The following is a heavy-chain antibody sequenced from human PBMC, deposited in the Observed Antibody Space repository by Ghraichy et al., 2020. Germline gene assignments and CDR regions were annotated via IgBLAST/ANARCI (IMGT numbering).Heavy chain of an antibody. CDR3: VKDLVGRDDF. D-gene: IGHD3-3*01. J-gene: IGHJ4*02. Sequence: GESLNISCAASGFTFSDYWMHWVRQVPGKGLVWVSRLDEYGSITDYADSVKGRFTVSRDNAKNTLYPQMNSLRAGDTAVYYCVKDLVGRDDFWGQGTLVTVSP. CDR2: LDEYGSIT. CDR1: GFTFSDYW. V-gene: IGHV3-74*01.